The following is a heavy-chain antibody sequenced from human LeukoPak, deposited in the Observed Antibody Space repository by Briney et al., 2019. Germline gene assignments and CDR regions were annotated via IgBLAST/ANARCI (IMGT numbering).Heavy chain of an antibody. CDR1: GASISSYY. Sequence: SETLSLTCTVSGASISSYYWGWIRQPPGKGLEWIGYIYNSGGTNYNPSLNSRVTISVDTSKNQFSLKLSSVTAADTAMYYCTREGDYYNSNPFDVWGQGTMVTVSS. CDR3: TREGDYYNSNPFDV. CDR2: IYNSGGT. J-gene: IGHJ3*01. V-gene: IGHV4-59*01. D-gene: IGHD3-22*01.